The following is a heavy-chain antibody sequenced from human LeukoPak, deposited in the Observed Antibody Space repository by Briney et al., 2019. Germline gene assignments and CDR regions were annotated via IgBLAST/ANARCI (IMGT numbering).Heavy chain of an antibody. J-gene: IGHJ4*02. CDR1: GGSISSYY. Sequence: SETLSITCTVSGGSISSYYWSWIRQPAGKGLEWIGRIYTSGSTNYNPSLKSRVTMSVDTSKNQFSLKLSSVTAADTAVYYCARETPYYSIQDYWGQGTLVTVSS. D-gene: IGHD3-10*01. CDR3: ARETPYYSIQDY. CDR2: IYTSGST. V-gene: IGHV4-4*07.